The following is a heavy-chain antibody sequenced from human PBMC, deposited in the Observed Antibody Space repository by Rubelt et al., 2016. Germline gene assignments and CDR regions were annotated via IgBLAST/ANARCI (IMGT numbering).Heavy chain of an antibody. J-gene: IGHJ4*02. CDR1: GYTFTSYA. D-gene: IGHD2-15*01. V-gene: IGHV1-3*01. Sequence: QVQLVQSGAEVKKPGASVKVSCKASGYTFTSYAMHWVRQAPGQRLEWMGWINAGNGNTKCSQKFQGRVTSTRETSASTAYMELSSLRSEDTAVYYCARGYCSGGSCYYFDYWGQGTLVTVSS. CDR2: INAGNGNT. CDR3: ARGYCSGGSCYYFDY.